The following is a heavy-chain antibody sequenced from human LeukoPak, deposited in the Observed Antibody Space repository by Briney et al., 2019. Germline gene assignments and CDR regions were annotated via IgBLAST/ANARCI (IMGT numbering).Heavy chain of an antibody. J-gene: IGHJ4*02. Sequence: GGSLRLSGAASGFTFSGYSMNWVRQAPGKGLEWVSYISSRGTTIYYADSVKGRFTISRDNAKKSLHLQMNSLRAEDTALYYCARGEEYSSSLYQCDYWGQGTLVTVSS. D-gene: IGHD6-13*01. CDR2: ISSRGTTI. V-gene: IGHV3-48*01. CDR3: ARGEEYSSSLYQCDY. CDR1: GFTFSGYS.